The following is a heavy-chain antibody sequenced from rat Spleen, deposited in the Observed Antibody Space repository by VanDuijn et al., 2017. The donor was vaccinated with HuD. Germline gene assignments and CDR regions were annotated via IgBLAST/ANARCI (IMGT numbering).Heavy chain of an antibody. CDR2: ITNAAGKV. J-gene: IGHJ2*01. CDR3: ARHNSGYGVFDY. Sequence: EVQLVESGGGLVQPGRSLKLSCAASGFTFSDHYMAWVRQAPTKGLEWVASITNAAGKVHYPDSVKGRFTISRDNAKSTLYLQMDSLRSEDTATYYCARHNSGYGVFDYWGQGVMVTVSS. CDR1: GFTFSDHY. D-gene: IGHD4-3*01. V-gene: IGHV5-25*01.